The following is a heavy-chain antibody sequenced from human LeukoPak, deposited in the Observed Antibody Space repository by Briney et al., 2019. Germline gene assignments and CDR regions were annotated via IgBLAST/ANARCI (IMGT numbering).Heavy chain of an antibody. CDR2: IYPGDSDA. J-gene: IGHJ4*02. CDR1: GYSFTSYW. V-gene: IGHV5-51*01. CDR3: ARVSLAYCGGDCYQLDY. Sequence: GESLKISCKGSGYSFTSYWIGWVRQMPGKGLEWMGIIYPGDSDARYSPSFQGQVTISADKSISTAYLQWSSLKASDTAMYYCARVSLAYCGGDCYQLDYWGQGTLVTVSS. D-gene: IGHD2-21*02.